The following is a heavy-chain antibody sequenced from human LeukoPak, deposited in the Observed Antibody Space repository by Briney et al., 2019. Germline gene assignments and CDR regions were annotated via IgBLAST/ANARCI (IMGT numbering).Heavy chain of an antibody. D-gene: IGHD2-2*01. Sequence: SETLSLTCTVSGGSISSYYWSWIRQPPGKGLEWIGYIYHSGSTYYNPSLKSRVTISVDRSKNQFSLKLSSVTAADTAVYYCARGGLVVPGTPLDYWGQGTLVTVSS. J-gene: IGHJ4*02. V-gene: IGHV4-59*12. CDR2: IYHSGST. CDR3: ARGGLVVPGTPLDY. CDR1: GGSISSYY.